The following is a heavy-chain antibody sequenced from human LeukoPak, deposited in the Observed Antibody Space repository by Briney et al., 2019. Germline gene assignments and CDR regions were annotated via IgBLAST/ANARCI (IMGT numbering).Heavy chain of an antibody. CDR2: IIPIFGTA. D-gene: IGHD4-11*01. J-gene: IGHJ3*02. Sequence: SVKVSCKASGDTFSSYAISWVRQAPGQGLEWMGGIIPIFGTANYAQKFQGRVTITTDESTSTAYLELSSLRSEDTAVYYCARDSDGLQGAFDIWGEGRMVTVSS. V-gene: IGHV1-69*05. CDR3: ARDSDGLQGAFDI. CDR1: GDTFSSYA.